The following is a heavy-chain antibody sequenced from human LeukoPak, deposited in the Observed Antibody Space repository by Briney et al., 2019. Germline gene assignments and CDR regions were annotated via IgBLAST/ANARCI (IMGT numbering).Heavy chain of an antibody. Sequence: SETLSLTCTVSGGSISSYYWSWIRQPAGKGLEWIGRIYTSGSTNYNPPLKSRVTMSVDTSKNQFSLKLSSVTAADTAVYYCASFSSGWGTFDYWGQGTLVTVSS. CDR3: ASFSSGWGTFDY. CDR1: GGSISSYY. J-gene: IGHJ4*02. CDR2: IYTSGST. D-gene: IGHD6-19*01. V-gene: IGHV4-4*07.